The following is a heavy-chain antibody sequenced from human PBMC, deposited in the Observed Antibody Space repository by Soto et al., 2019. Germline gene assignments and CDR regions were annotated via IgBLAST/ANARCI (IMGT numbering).Heavy chain of an antibody. J-gene: IGHJ4*02. CDR2: IIPIFGTA. CDR3: ARDGDRLLLLWW. D-gene: IGHD2-15*01. CDR1: GGTFSSYA. Sequence: QVQLVQSGAEVKKPGSSVKVSCKASGGTFSSYAISWVRQAPGQGLEWMGGIIPIFGTANYAQKFQGRVTISADESTSTGYMELSSLRAEEAAVYYCARDGDRLLLLWWWGQGTLVTVSS. V-gene: IGHV1-69*12.